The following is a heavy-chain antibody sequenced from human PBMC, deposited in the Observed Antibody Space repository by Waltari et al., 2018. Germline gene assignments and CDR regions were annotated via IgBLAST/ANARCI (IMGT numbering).Heavy chain of an antibody. J-gene: IGHJ5*02. V-gene: IGHV3-21*01. CDR1: GFTFSSYS. CDR2: ISSSSSYI. Sequence: EVQLVESGGGLVKPGGSLRLSCAASGFTFSSYSMNWVRQAPGKGLEWVSSISSSSSYIYYADSVKGRFTISRDNAKNSLYLQMNSLRAEDTAVYYCARESITMVRGVIARGWFDPWGQGTLVTVSS. D-gene: IGHD3-10*01. CDR3: ARESITMVRGVIARGWFDP.